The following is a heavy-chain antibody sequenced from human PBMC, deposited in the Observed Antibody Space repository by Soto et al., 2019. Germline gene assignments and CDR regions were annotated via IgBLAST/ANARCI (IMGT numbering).Heavy chain of an antibody. Sequence: ASVKVSCKASGYTFTSYGISWVRQAPGQGLEWMGWISAYNGNTNYAQKLQGRVTMTTDTSTSTAYMELRSLRSDDTAVYYCARERNYYDSSGYRNPPDYWGQGTLVTVSS. CDR2: ISAYNGNT. J-gene: IGHJ4*02. D-gene: IGHD3-22*01. CDR1: GYTFTSYG. CDR3: ARERNYYDSSGYRNPPDY. V-gene: IGHV1-18*01.